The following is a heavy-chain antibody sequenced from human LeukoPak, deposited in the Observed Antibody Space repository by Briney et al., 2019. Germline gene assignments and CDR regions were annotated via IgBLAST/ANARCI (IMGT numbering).Heavy chain of an antibody. CDR1: GFTFSSYG. Sequence: GGSLRLSCAASGFTFSSYGMHWVRQAPGKGLEWVVFIRYDGSNKYYADSVKGRFTISRDNSKNTLYLQMNSLRAEDTAVYYCAKAVRYGENYFDYWGQGTLVTVSS. CDR2: IRYDGSNK. J-gene: IGHJ4*02. V-gene: IGHV3-30*02. CDR3: AKAVRYGENYFDY. D-gene: IGHD3-10*01.